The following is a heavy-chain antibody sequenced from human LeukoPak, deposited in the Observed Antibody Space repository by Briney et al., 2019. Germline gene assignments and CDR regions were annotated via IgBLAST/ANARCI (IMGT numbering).Heavy chain of an antibody. CDR2: IIPILGIA. CDR3: ARGRDGYNHNYYYYGMDV. V-gene: IGHV1-69*04. CDR1: GGTFSSYA. J-gene: IGHJ6*02. D-gene: IGHD5-24*01. Sequence: SVKVSCKASGGTFSSYAISWVRQAPGQGLEWMGRIIPILGIANYAQKLQGRVTITADKSTSTAYMELSSLRSEDTAVYYCARGRDGYNHNYYYYGMDVWGQGTTVTVSS.